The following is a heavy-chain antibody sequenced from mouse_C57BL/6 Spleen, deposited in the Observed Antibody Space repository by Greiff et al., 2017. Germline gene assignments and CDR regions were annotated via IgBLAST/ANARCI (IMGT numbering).Heavy chain of an antibody. Sequence: QVQLQQPGAELVKPGASVKMSCKASGYTFTSYWITWVKQRPGQGLEWIGDIYPGSGSANYNEKFKSKATLTVDTSSCTPYMQLSSLTSEDSAFYYCARMGSRGDDYAMDYWGQGTSVTVSS. CDR2: IYPGSGSA. D-gene: IGHD1-1*01. V-gene: IGHV1-55*01. CDR1: GYTFTSYW. J-gene: IGHJ4*01. CDR3: ARMGSRGDDYAMDY.